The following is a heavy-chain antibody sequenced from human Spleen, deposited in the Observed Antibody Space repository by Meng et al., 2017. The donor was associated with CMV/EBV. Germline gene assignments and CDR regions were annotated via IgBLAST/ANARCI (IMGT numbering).Heavy chain of an antibody. J-gene: IGHJ1*01. V-gene: IGHV4-30-4*08. CDR2: IYYRGRT. CDR1: Y. Sequence: YWSWIRPPPGKGLEWSGSIYYRGRTNYNPSLMSRVTISVDTSKNQFSLRLNSLTAADTAVYYCARGHPWDYDNNPGAEFFQHWGQGTLVTVSS. CDR3: ARGHPWDYDNNPGAEFFQH. D-gene: IGHD3-22*01.